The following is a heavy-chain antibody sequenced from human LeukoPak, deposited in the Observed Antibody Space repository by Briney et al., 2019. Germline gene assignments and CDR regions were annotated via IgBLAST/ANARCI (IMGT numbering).Heavy chain of an antibody. CDR2: IYYSVST. V-gene: IGHV4-39*01. Sequence: SETLSLTCTVSGGSISSSSYYWGWVRQPPGKGREWIGSIYYSVSTYYNPSLKSRVTISVDTSKNQFSLKLSSVTAADTAVYYCARQEDRTNGVCYDYWGQGTLVTVSS. D-gene: IGHD2-8*01. CDR1: GGSISSSSYY. CDR3: ARQEDRTNGVCYDY. J-gene: IGHJ4*02.